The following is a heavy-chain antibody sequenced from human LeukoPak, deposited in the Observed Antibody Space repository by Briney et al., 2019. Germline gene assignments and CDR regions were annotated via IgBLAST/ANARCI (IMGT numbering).Heavy chain of an antibody. Sequence: GGSLRLSCAASGLIFSKYAMSWVGQAPGKGVEGVSGISSSGGSTYYADSVKGGFTISRENSNNTLFLQMNSLRAEDTPVYYCGKDGPLVAGTSSWFDPWGQGTLVTVSS. CDR3: GKDGPLVAGTSSWFDP. D-gene: IGHD6-19*01. CDR2: ISSSGGST. CDR1: GLIFSKYA. V-gene: IGHV3-23*01. J-gene: IGHJ5*02.